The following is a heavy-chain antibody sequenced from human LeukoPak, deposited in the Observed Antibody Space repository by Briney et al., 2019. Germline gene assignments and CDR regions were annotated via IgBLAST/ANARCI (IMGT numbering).Heavy chain of an antibody. CDR1: GGSISSYY. J-gene: IGHJ5*02. Sequence: SETLSLTCTVSGGSISSYYWSWIRQPPGQGLEWLGYFYYSGSTNYNPSLKSRVTISVDTSKNQFSLKLSSVTAADTAVYYCARDSGSGFDPWGQGTLVTVSS. V-gene: IGHV4-59*01. D-gene: IGHD3-10*01. CDR3: ARDSGSGFDP. CDR2: FYYSGST.